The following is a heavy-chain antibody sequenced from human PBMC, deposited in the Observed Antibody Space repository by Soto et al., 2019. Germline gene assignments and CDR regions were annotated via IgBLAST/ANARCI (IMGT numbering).Heavy chain of an antibody. J-gene: IGHJ5*02. Sequence: QVQLQESGPRLVKPLWSLSLTCGVSGGTVASSHWWSWVRQSPGWGLEWIGNVFHTGDTSLDPSLQSRVAISVAQSSNVFSLILKSLTAPDTAVYFWAREIVTAGRNNDFDPWGPGTLVTVSS. CDR3: AREIVTAGRNNDFDP. D-gene: IGHD2-21*02. CDR1: GGTVASSHW. CDR2: VFHTGDT. V-gene: IGHV4-4*02.